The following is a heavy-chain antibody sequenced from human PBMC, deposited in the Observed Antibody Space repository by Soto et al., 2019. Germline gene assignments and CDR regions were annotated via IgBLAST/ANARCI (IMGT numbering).Heavy chain of an antibody. D-gene: IGHD3-10*01. J-gene: IGHJ5*02. Sequence: SETLSLTCAVYGGSFSGYYWSWIRQPPGKGLEWIGEINHSGSTNYNPSLRSRVTISVDTSKNQFSLKLSSVTAADTAVYYCARGQRGKITIVRGVIIPTSFDQRGQGSLVTVSS. CDR1: GGSFSGYY. CDR3: ARGQRGKITIVRGVIIPTSFDQ. CDR2: INHSGST. V-gene: IGHV4-34*01.